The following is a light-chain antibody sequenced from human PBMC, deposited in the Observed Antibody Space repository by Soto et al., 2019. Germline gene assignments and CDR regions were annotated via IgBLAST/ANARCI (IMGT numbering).Light chain of an antibody. J-gene: IGLJ1*01. Sequence: ALTQPASVSGSPGQSITISCTGTSSDVGSYNVVSWYQQHPGKAPKLLIYEVSKRPSGVSDRFSGSKSGNTASLTISGLQAEDEADYHCCSYAGSSSAYFFGTGTKVTVL. CDR1: SSDVGSYNV. CDR3: CSYAGSSSAYF. V-gene: IGLV2-23*02. CDR2: EVS.